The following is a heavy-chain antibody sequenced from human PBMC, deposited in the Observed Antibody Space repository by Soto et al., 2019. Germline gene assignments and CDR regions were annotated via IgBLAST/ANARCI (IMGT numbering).Heavy chain of an antibody. V-gene: IGHV3-23*01. D-gene: IGHD6-13*01. CDR1: GFTFSNYA. J-gene: IGHJ4*02. CDR2: ISGSGGST. CDR3: AKDQGSSWYEIDY. Sequence: EVQLLESGGGLVQPGGSLRLSCAASGFTFSNYAVTWVRQAPGKGLEWVSTISGSGGSTYYADSVKGRFTISRDNSNNTLYLQMNSLRAADAAVDYCAKDQGSSWYEIDYWGQGTLVTVSS.